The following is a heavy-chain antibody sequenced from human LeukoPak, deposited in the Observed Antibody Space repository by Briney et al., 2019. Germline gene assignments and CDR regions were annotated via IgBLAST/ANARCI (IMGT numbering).Heavy chain of an antibody. CDR1: GGSISSGDYY. CDR3: ARVHYYGSGNWFDP. V-gene: IGHV4-30-4*01. D-gene: IGHD3-10*01. J-gene: IGHJ5*02. Sequence: SETLSLTCTVSGGSISSGDYYWSWIRQPPGKGLEWIGYIYYSGGTYYNPSLKSRVTISVDTSKNQFSLKLSSVTAADTAVYYCARVHYYGSGNWFDPWGQGTLVTVSS. CDR2: IYYSGGT.